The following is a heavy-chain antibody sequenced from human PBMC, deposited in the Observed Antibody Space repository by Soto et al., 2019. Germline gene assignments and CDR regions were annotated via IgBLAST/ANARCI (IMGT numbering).Heavy chain of an antibody. V-gene: IGHV4-4*02. Sequence: QVQLQQSSPGLVEPSGTLSLTCAVSGGSVNSPNWWNWVRQPPETGLEWIGEMHHSGSSNYNPSLKTRLTLSVDKSNNELFMNLNSVTAADTAIYYCGRANSSGSPIDSWGQGILVTVSS. CDR1: GGSVNSPNW. J-gene: IGHJ4*02. CDR3: GRANSSGSPIDS. D-gene: IGHD6-19*01. CDR2: MHHSGSS.